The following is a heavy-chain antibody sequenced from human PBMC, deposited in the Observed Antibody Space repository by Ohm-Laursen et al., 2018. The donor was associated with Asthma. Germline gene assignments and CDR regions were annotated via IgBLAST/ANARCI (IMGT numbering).Heavy chain of an antibody. D-gene: IGHD2-21*01. J-gene: IGHJ4*02. CDR3: ARGTDAYLGY. CDR2: IYYSGST. CDR1: GGSVSSGSYY. Sequence: TLSLTCIVSGGSVSSGSYYWSWIRQPPGKGLEWIGYIYYSGSTNYNPSLKSRVTISVDTSKNQFSLKLSSVTAADTAVYYCARGTDAYLGYWGQGTLVTVSS. V-gene: IGHV4-61*01.